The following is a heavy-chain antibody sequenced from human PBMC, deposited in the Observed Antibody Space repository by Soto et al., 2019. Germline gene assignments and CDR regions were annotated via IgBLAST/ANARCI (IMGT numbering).Heavy chain of an antibody. D-gene: IGHD1-1*01. CDR1: GYTFTSYG. V-gene: IGHV1-18*01. Sequence: QVHLVQSGAEVKKPGASVKVSCKASGYTFTSYGITWVRQAPGQGLEGMGWISAHNGNTDYAQKLQGRVIVTRDTSTSTAYMELRRLISADTAVYYCARGRYGDYWGQGALVTVSS. CDR3: ARGRYGDY. J-gene: IGHJ4*02. CDR2: ISAHNGNT.